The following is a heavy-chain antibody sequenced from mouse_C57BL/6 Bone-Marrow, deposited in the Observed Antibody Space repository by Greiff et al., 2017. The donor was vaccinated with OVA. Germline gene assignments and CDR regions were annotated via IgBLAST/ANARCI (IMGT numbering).Heavy chain of an antibody. CDR1: GYTFTSYG. CDR2: IYPRRGNP. V-gene: IGHV1-81*01. Sequence: QVQLQQSGAELARPGASVKLSCKASGYTFTSYGISWVKQRTGQGLEWIGAIYPRRGNPYYNEKFKGKAKLTADKSSRTAYMGLRSLTSEDSAVYFCARREGWFAYWGQGTLVTVSA. CDR3: ARREGWFAY. J-gene: IGHJ3*01.